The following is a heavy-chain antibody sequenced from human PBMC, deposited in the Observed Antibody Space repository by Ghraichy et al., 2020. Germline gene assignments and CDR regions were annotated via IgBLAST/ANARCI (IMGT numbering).Heavy chain of an antibody. J-gene: IGHJ4*02. Sequence: SETLSLTCAVSGGSISSSNWWSWVRQPPGKGLEWIGEIYHSGSTNYNPSLKSRVTISVDKSKNQFSLKLSSVTAADTAVYYCARAPLDCTNGVCLPILLLYYWGQGTLVTVAS. CDR3: ARAPLDCTNGVCLPILLLYY. V-gene: IGHV4-4*02. CDR1: GGSISSSNW. CDR2: IYHSGST. D-gene: IGHD2-8*01.